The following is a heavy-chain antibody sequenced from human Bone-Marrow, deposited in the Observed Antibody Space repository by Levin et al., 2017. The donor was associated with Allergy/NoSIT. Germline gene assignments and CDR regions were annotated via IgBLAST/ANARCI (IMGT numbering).Heavy chain of an antibody. J-gene: IGHJ5*02. CDR2: ISYDGSNK. V-gene: IGHV3-30*04. CDR3: AREETAMVKNNWFDP. D-gene: IGHD5-18*01. CDR1: GFTFSSYA. Sequence: GESLKISCAASGFTFSSYAMHWVRQAPGKGLEWVAVISYDGSNKYYADSVKGRFTISRDNSKNTLYLQMNSLRAEDTAVYYCAREETAMVKNNWFDPWGQGTLVTVSS.